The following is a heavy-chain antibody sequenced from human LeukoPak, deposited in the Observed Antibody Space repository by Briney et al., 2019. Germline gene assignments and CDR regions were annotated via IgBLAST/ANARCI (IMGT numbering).Heavy chain of an antibody. V-gene: IGHV4-61*02. Sequence: SETLSLTCTVSGGSISSGSFYWSWIRQPAGRGLEWIGRIFASGNTNYNPSLKSRVTISADTSKNQFSLKLSSVTAADTAVYYCARAGISIFFDYWGQGTLVTVSS. CDR3: ARAGISIFFDY. J-gene: IGHJ4*02. CDR2: IFASGNT. CDR1: GGSISSGSFY. D-gene: IGHD3-3*02.